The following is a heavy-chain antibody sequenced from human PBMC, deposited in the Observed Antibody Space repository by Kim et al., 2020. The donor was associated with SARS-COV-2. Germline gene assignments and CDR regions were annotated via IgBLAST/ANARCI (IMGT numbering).Heavy chain of an antibody. CDR3: ARDRVTQRAFVI. CDR1: GDTFSSFG. CDR2: VNPMIGII. V-gene: IGHV1-69*04. J-gene: IGHJ3*02. Sequence: SVKVSCKAAGDTFSSFGINWVRQAPGQGLEWVGRVNPMIGIIDYAQKFQGRLTISADTSTNTAYMDLSSLRSEDTALFFCARDRVTQRAFVILRQG. D-gene: IGHD6-25*01.